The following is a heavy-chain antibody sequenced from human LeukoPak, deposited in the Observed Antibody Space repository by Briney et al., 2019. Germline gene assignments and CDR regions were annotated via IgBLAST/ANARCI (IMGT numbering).Heavy chain of an antibody. CDR1: GFTFSSYA. D-gene: IGHD3-3*01. J-gene: IGHJ4*02. CDR2: ISGSGGST. Sequence: GGSLRLSCAASGFTFSSYAMSWVRQAPGKGLEWVSAISGSGGSTYYADSVKGRFTISRDNSKNTLYLQMNSLRAEDTAVYYCARLQRDFFWSGYYAFDYWGQGTLVTVSS. CDR3: ARLQRDFFWSGYYAFDY. V-gene: IGHV3-23*01.